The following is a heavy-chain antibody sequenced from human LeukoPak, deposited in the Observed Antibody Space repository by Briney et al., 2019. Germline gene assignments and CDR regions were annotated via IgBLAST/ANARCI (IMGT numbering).Heavy chain of an antibody. CDR1: GFTVSSNY. CDR2: IYSGGST. J-gene: IGHJ6*03. Sequence: PGGSLRPSCAASGFTVSSNYMSWVRQAPGKGLEWVSVIYSGGSTYYADSVKGRFTISRDNSKNTLYLQMNSLRAEDTAVYYCARLVGAMSKYYYYYYYMDVWGKGTTVTVSS. V-gene: IGHV3-66*02. CDR3: ARLVGAMSKYYYYYYYMDV. D-gene: IGHD1-26*01.